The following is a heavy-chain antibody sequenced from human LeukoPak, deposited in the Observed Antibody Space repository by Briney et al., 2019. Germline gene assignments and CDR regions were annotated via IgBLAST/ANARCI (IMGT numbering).Heavy chain of an antibody. CDR2: TYYRSKWYN. V-gene: IGHV6-1*01. J-gene: IGHJ4*02. CDR1: GDSVSSNSS. D-gene: IGHD3-16*01. Sequence: QTLSLTCAISGDSVSSNSSWNWFRQSPSRGLEWLGRTYYRSKWYNDYVVSVKSRININPDTSKNQFSLHLNSVTPEDTAVYYCARHYGPWGQGTLVTVSS. CDR3: ARHYGP.